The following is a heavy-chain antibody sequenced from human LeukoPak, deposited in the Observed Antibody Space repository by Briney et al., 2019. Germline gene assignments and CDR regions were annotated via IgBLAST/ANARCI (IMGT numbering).Heavy chain of an antibody. CDR1: GGSISSYY. V-gene: IGHV4-59*01. Sequence: SETLSHTCTVSGGSISSYYWSWIRQPPGKGLEWIGYIYHSGSTNHNPSLKSRVTISVDTSKNQFSLKVSSVTAADTAVYYCARESRSGDGKYYFDYWGQGTLVTVFS. CDR2: IYHSGST. CDR3: ARESRSGDGKYYFDY. D-gene: IGHD7-27*01. J-gene: IGHJ4*02.